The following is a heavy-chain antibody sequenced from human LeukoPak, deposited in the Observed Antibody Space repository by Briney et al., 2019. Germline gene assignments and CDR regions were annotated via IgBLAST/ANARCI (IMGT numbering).Heavy chain of an antibody. CDR3: ARGGYGGGYGGRNSGVIDS. Sequence: SVKVSCKASGYIFTGYYIHWVRQAPGQGLEWMGWINPNGGGTNYAQKFQGRVTMTRDTSISTAYMELNRLTSDDTDVYYCARGGYGGGYGGRNSGVIDSWGQGTLVTVSS. V-gene: IGHV1-2*02. CDR1: GYIFTGYY. J-gene: IGHJ4*02. D-gene: IGHD4-23*01. CDR2: INPNGGGT.